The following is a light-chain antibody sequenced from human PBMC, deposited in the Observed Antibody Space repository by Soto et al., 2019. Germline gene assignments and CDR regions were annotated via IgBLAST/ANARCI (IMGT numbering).Light chain of an antibody. CDR3: QQYDTYPYT. J-gene: IGKJ1*01. Sequence: DIQLTQSPSTLSASVGDRVTVTCRASKSVSSWLAWYQQKPGEAPKLLVYGASRLQSGVPSRFSGSGSGTEFTLIITILQPDDFATYYCQQYDTYPYTFGQGTKV. CDR2: GAS. V-gene: IGKV1-5*03. CDR1: KSVSSW.